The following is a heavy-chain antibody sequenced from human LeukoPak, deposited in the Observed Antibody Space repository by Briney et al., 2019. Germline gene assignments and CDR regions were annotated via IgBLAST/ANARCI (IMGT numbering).Heavy chain of an antibody. J-gene: IGHJ4*02. CDR1: GFTFSSYS. CDR3: ARGRVWSGYYRGPYYFDY. V-gene: IGHV3-21*01. Sequence: KTGESLRLSCAASGFTFSSYSMNWVRQAPGKGLEWVSSISSSSSYIYYADSVKGRFTISRDNAKNSLYLQMNSLRAEDTAVYYCARGRVWSGYYRGPYYFDYWGQGTLVTVSS. CDR2: ISSSSSYI. D-gene: IGHD3-3*01.